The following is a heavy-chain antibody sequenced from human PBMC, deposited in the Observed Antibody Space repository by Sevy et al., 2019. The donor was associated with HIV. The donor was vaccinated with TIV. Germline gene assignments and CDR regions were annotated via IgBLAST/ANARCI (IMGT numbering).Heavy chain of an antibody. CDR2: ISYDGSNK. D-gene: IGHD4-17*01. J-gene: IGHJ3*02. V-gene: IGHV3-30-3*01. Sequence: GGSLRLSCAASGFTFSSYAMHWVRQAPGKGLEWVAVISYDGSNKYYADSVKGRFTISRGNSKNTLYLQMNSLRAEDTAVYYCARDRLDYGDYVPDDAFDIWGQGTMVTVSS. CDR1: GFTFSSYA. CDR3: ARDRLDYGDYVPDDAFDI.